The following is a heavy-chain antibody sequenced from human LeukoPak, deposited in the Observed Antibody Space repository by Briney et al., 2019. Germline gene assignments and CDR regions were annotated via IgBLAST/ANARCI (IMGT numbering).Heavy chain of an antibody. Sequence: PGGSLRLSCAAPGFTFSSYEMNWVRQAPGKGLEWVSYISSSGSTIYYADSVKGRFTISRDNAKNSLYLQMNSLRAEDTALYYCARDAPYSSGWYGDGFDYWGQGTLVTVSS. V-gene: IGHV3-48*03. D-gene: IGHD6-19*01. CDR3: ARDAPYSSGWYGDGFDY. CDR2: ISSSGSTI. J-gene: IGHJ4*02. CDR1: GFTFSSYE.